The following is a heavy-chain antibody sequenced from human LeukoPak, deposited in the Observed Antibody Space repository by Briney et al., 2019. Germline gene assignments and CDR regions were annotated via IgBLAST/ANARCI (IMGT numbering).Heavy chain of an antibody. CDR3: AREDVDYDSSGYVY. V-gene: IGHV3-53*01. D-gene: IGHD3-22*01. CDR1: GFTVSSNY. CDR2: IYSGGRP. Sequence: GGSMRLSCAASGFTVSSNYMSWVRQAPGKGLEWVSVIYSGGRPYYADSVKGRFTSSRDNSKNTLYLQMNSLRAEDTAVYYCAREDVDYDSSGYVYWGQGTLVTVSS. J-gene: IGHJ4*02.